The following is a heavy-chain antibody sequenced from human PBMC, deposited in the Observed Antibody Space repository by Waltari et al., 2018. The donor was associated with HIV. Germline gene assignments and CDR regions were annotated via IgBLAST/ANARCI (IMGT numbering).Heavy chain of an antibody. CDR2: ISSSSSNI. V-gene: IGHV3-48*02. J-gene: IGHJ6*02. CDR1: GFSFSDYA. Sequence: EVQLVESGGGLVQPGRSLRLSCAASGFSFSDYAVNWVRQAPGEGLEWISYISSSSSNIKYADSVKGRFTISRDNTKSSLDLHMNNLRDEDTAVYFCARDTLNLYFGLDVWGQGTTVSVSS. CDR3: ARDTLNLYFGLDV.